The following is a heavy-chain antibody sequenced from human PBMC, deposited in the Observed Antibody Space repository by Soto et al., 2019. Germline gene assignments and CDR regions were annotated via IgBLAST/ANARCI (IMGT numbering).Heavy chain of an antibody. J-gene: IGHJ3*02. V-gene: IGHV3-30-3*01. CDR1: GFTFSSYA. Sequence: GGSLRLSCAASGFTFSSYAMHWVRQAPGKGLEWVAVISYDGSNKYYADSVKGRFTISRDNSKNTLYLQMNSLRAEDTAVYYCARDKDYGSGSYTLKRDAFDIWGQGTMVTVSS. D-gene: IGHD3-10*01. CDR3: ARDKDYGSGSYTLKRDAFDI. CDR2: ISYDGSNK.